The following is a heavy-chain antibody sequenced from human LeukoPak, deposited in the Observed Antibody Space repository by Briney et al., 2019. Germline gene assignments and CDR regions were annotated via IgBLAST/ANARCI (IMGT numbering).Heavy chain of an antibody. CDR2: ISGSGANT. Sequence: PGGSLRLSCAASGFTFNGYAMSWVRQAPGKGLEWVSSISGSGANTYYANSVKGRFTVYRDNSKNTLYLQVNNLRAEHTAVYYCAKHLGSHNFDYWGQGTLVTVSS. CDR1: GFTFNGYA. D-gene: IGHD3-10*01. J-gene: IGHJ4*02. V-gene: IGHV3-23*01. CDR3: AKHLGSHNFDY.